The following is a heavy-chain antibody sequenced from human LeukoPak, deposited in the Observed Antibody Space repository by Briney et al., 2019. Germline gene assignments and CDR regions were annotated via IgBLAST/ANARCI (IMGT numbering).Heavy chain of an antibody. D-gene: IGHD3-22*01. CDR1: GFTFSSYA. Sequence: PGGSLRLSCAASGFTFSSYAMSWVRQAPGKGLEWVSGIGGSGSGGSTYYADSVKGRFTISRDNSKNTLYLQMNSLRAEDTAVYYCARVPGYYDSSGYPTWGQGTLVTVSS. V-gene: IGHV3-23*01. CDR3: ARVPGYYDSSGYPT. J-gene: IGHJ5*02. CDR2: IGGSGSGGST.